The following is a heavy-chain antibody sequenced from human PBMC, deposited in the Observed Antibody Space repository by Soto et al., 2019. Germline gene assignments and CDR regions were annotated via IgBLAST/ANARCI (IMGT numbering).Heavy chain of an antibody. CDR2: FDPEDGET. V-gene: IGHV1-24*01. CDR1: GYTLTELS. D-gene: IGHD6-19*01. Sequence: GASVKVSCKVSGYTLTELSMHWVRQAPGRGLEWMGGFDPEDGETIYAQKFQGRVTMTEDTSTDTAYMELSSLRSEDTAVYYCATSGRGWGWPYPMVYYYYYMDVWGKGTTVTVAS. CDR3: ATSGRGWGWPYPMVYYYYYMDV. J-gene: IGHJ6*03.